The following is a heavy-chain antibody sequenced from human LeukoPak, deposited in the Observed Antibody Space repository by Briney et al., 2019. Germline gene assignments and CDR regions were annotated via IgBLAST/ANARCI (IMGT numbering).Heavy chain of an antibody. CDR3: VRSAFHAGSGNYYDY. V-gene: IGHV3-74*01. Sequence: GGSLRLSCAASGFNFASNWMHWVRQTPGKGLMWVSRINSGGSGTSYADSVEGRFTISRDNAKNTLYLQMNSLRAEDTAVYYCVRSAFHAGSGNYYDYWGQGTLVTVSS. CDR1: GFNFASNW. J-gene: IGHJ4*02. D-gene: IGHD3-22*01. CDR2: INSGGSGT.